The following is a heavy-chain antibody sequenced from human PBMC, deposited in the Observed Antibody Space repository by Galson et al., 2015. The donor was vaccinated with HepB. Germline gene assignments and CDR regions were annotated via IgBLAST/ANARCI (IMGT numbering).Heavy chain of an antibody. CDR1: GFTFSDYA. CDR2: ISNGGGST. V-gene: IGHV3-23*01. Sequence: SLRLSCAVSGFTFSDYAMTWVRQAPGRGLEWVSAISNGGGSTYHADSVKGRFTISRDNSENTLSLQMRSLRAEDTAAYFCAKGSCSGGSCSLSAWGQGTLVTVSS. J-gene: IGHJ5*02. D-gene: IGHD2-15*01. CDR3: AKGSCSGGSCSLSA.